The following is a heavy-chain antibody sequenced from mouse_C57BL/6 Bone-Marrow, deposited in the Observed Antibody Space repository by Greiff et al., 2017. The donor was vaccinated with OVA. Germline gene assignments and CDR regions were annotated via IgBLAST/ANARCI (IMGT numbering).Heavy chain of an antibody. CDR2: INPSSGYT. Sequence: VQLQQSGAELARPGASVKMSCKASGYTFTGYTMHWVKQRPGQGLEWIGYINPSSGYTKYNQKLKDKATLTADKSSSTDYMQLSSLTSEDSAFYYCARSCGSLDDYAMDYWGQGTSVTVSS. J-gene: IGHJ4*01. CDR1: GYTFTGYT. D-gene: IGHD2-3*01. CDR3: ARSCGSLDDYAMDY. V-gene: IGHV1-4*01.